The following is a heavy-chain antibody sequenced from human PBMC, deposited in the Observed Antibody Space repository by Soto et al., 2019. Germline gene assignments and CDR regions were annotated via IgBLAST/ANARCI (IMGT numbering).Heavy chain of an antibody. CDR3: VRGGNPYHYATSGPGTFDK. J-gene: IGHJ4*02. Sequence: QVQLQESGPGLVKPSQTLSLTCTVSGDSVSGGDSYWSWIRQPPGKALEWIGYTSFSAYTSYSPSLKSRATISVDMSKSQFTLTLTSVTAADTAIYYCVRGGNPYHYATSGPGTFDKWRQGTLVSVSS. CDR2: TSFSAYT. CDR1: GDSVSGGDSY. V-gene: IGHV4-30-4*01. D-gene: IGHD3-22*01.